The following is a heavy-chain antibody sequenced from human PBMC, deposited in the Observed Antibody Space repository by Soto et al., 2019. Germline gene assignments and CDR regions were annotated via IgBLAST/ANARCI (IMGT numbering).Heavy chain of an antibody. D-gene: IGHD5-12*01. CDR3: AREGWLRVYYYAMDV. CDR2: LSYDGSNK. CDR1: GFTFSSYA. V-gene: IGHV3-30*14. Sequence: QVQLVESGGGVVQPGRSLRLSCVASGFTFSSYAMHWVRQAPGRGLEWVAVLSYDGSNKHYADSEKGRFTISRDNSKNTQYLQMNSLRAEDTAVYYCAREGWLRVYYYAMDVWGQGTTVTVS. J-gene: IGHJ6*02.